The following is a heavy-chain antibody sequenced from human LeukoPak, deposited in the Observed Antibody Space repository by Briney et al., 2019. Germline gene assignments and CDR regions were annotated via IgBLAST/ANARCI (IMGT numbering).Heavy chain of an antibody. D-gene: IGHD1-14*01. CDR2: IYYSGST. CDR3: ARNPGDWFDH. V-gene: IGHV4-59*01. J-gene: IGHJ5*02. CDR1: GGSISSYY. Sequence: SETLSLTCTVSGGSISSYYWSWIRQPPGRGLEWIGYIYYSGSTNYNPSLKSRVTISVDTSKNQFSLKLSSATAADTAVYYCARNPGDWFDHWGQGTLVTVSS.